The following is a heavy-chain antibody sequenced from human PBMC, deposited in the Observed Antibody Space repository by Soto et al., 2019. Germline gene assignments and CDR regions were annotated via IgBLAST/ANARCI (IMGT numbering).Heavy chain of an antibody. CDR1: GGSISSYY. CDR3: ARNPSNYDFWSGYSNGLFDY. Sequence: SETLSLTCTVSGGSISSYYWSWIRQPPGKGLEWIGYIYYTGSTDYNPSLKSRVTISLDTSKYQFSLKLSSVTAVDTAVYFCARNPSNYDFWSGYSNGLFDYWGQGTLVTVSS. J-gene: IGHJ4*02. D-gene: IGHD3-3*01. CDR2: IYYTGST. V-gene: IGHV4-59*01.